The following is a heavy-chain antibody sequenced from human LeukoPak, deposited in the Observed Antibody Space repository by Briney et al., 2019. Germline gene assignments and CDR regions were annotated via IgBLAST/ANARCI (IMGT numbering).Heavy chain of an antibody. CDR2: IYYSGST. CDR3: ARVGSSSWWVQDV. D-gene: IGHD6-13*01. Sequence: SETLSLTCTVSGGSISSYYWSWIRQPPGKGLEWIGYIYYSGSTNYNPSLKSRVTISVDTSKNQFSLKLSSVTAADTAVYYRARVGSSSWWVQDVWGQGTTVTVSS. V-gene: IGHV4-59*01. CDR1: GGSISSYY. J-gene: IGHJ6*02.